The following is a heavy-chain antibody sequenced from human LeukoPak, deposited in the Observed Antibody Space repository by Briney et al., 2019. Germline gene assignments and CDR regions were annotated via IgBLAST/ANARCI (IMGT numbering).Heavy chain of an antibody. CDR1: GYSFTSYW. V-gene: IGHV5-51*01. D-gene: IGHD1-1*01. Sequence: GESLKISCKSSGYSFTSYWIGWVRQMPGTGLEWMGIIYPGDSDTRYSPSFQGQVTISADKSISTAYLQWSSLKASDTAIYYCARTNWMGKFDAFDIWGQGTMVTVSS. CDR3: ARTNWMGKFDAFDI. CDR2: IYPGDSDT. J-gene: IGHJ3*02.